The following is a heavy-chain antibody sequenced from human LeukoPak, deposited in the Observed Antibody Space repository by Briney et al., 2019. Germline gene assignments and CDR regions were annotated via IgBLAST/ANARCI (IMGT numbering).Heavy chain of an antibody. CDR1: GYSFTSYW. Sequence: GKSLKIFCKGSGYSFTSYWIGWVRQMPGKGLEWMGIIYPGDSDTRYSPSSQGQVTISADKSISTAYLQWSSLKASDTAMYYCARHERAISGSHVIDAFDIWGQGTMVTVSS. J-gene: IGHJ3*02. CDR3: ARHERAISGSHVIDAFDI. D-gene: IGHD1-26*01. CDR2: IYPGDSDT. V-gene: IGHV5-51*01.